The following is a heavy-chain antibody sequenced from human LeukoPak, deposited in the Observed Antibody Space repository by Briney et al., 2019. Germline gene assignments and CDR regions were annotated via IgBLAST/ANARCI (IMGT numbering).Heavy chain of an antibody. J-gene: IGHJ4*02. CDR1: GYTFTSYY. CDR2: INPSGGST. Sequence: ASVKVSCKASGYTFTSYYMHWVRQAPGQGLEWMGIINPSGGSTSYAQKFQGRVTMTRDTSTSTVYMELSSLRSEDTAVYYCARAPQRGSRSYYVDFDYWGQGTLVTVSS. CDR3: ARAPQRGSRSYYVDFDY. D-gene: IGHD3-10*01. V-gene: IGHV1-46*01.